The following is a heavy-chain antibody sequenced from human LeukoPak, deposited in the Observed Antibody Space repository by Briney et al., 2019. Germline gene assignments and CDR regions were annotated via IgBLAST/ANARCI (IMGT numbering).Heavy chain of an antibody. J-gene: IGHJ4*02. V-gene: IGHV3-30*02. CDR2: IRYDGSYK. D-gene: IGHD3-10*01. CDR1: GLTFSRYG. Sequence: GGSLRLSCAASGLTFSRYGMHWVRQAPGKGLEWVAYIRYDGSYKHYADSVKGRFTISRDNSKNTLYLQMNSLRGEDTAVYYCAKDPTLLWFGELGCFDYWGQGTLVTVSS. CDR3: AKDPTLLWFGELGCFDY.